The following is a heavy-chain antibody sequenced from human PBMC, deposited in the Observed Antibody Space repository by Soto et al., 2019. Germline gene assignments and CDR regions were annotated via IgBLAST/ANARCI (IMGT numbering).Heavy chain of an antibody. Sequence: EVQLVESGGGLVQPGGSLRLSCAASGFSFSGHWMHWVRQAPGKGLVWVSRINNDGSDTVYADSVKGRFTISRDNDKNTLYLQMHSLRGEDTAVYYCTRGLRGADYWGQGTLVTVSS. CDR1: GFSFSGHW. J-gene: IGHJ4*02. V-gene: IGHV3-74*01. CDR3: TRGLRGADY. D-gene: IGHD3-16*01. CDR2: INNDGSDT.